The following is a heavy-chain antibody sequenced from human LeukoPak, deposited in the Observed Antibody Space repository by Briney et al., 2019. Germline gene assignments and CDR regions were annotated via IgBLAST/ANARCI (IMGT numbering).Heavy chain of an antibody. Sequence: PSETLSLTCTVSGYSISSGYYWGWIRPPPGKGLEWIGSIYHSGSTNYNPSLKSRVTISVDTSKNQFSLKLSSVTAADTAVYYCAREMSDKAQPSIAGYFDYWGQGTLVTVSS. J-gene: IGHJ4*02. CDR3: AREMSDKAQPSIAGYFDY. CDR2: IYHSGST. CDR1: GYSISSGYY. D-gene: IGHD6-6*01. V-gene: IGHV4-38-2*02.